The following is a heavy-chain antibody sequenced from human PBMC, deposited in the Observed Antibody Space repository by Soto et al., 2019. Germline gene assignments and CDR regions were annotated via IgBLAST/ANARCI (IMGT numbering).Heavy chain of an antibody. CDR1: GFIFSSFS. V-gene: IGHV3-21*05. CDR3: VNLYWGYDSSDAEYYYYGMDV. J-gene: IGHJ6*02. D-gene: IGHD3-22*01. Sequence: GGSLRLSCAASGFIFSSFSMNWIRQAPGKGLEWLSYIRSDSNHIGYADSVRGRFTISRDNSKTTLYLQTSSLRAEDTAVYYCVNLYWGYDSSDAEYYYYGMDVWGQGTTVTVSS. CDR2: IRSDSNHI.